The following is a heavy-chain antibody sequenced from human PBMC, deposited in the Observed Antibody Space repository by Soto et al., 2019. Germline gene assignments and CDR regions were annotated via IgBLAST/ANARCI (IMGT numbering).Heavy chain of an antibody. CDR1: GGTSNRFA. CDR3: ATGRGSGGFDS. Sequence: QVQLVQSGTEVKKPGSSVRVSCKASGGTSNRFAFSWVRQAPGQGLGWMGGSIPIFGTANYAPRFQGRATITADESTSTGYMELSGLRSDDTATYYCATGRGSGGFDSWGQGTQVLVSS. J-gene: IGHJ5*01. D-gene: IGHD3-16*01. V-gene: IGHV1-69*01. CDR2: SIPIFGTA.